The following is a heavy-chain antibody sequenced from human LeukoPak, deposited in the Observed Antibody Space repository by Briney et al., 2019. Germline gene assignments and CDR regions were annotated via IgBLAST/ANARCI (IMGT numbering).Heavy chain of an antibody. CDR2: ISGSNSYI. Sequence: AGGSLRLSCAASGFTFSSYTMHWIRQAPGKGLEWVSSISGSNSYIFYADSVKGRFTVSRDNAKDSLYLQMNSLRAEDTAVYYCARDNAGYYYYYGMDVWGQGTTVTVSS. CDR1: GFTFSSYT. J-gene: IGHJ6*02. V-gene: IGHV3-21*01. CDR3: ARDNAGYYYYYGMDV.